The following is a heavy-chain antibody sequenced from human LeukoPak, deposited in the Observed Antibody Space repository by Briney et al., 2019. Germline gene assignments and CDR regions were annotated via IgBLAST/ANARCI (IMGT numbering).Heavy chain of an antibody. Sequence: GGALRLSCASSGFTFTNYWMHWVRQIPWKGLVWVSHINNDGTNTFYADSVRGRFTISRDNVRNTVYLQMNSLRAEDTALYYRARDGSHDYWGQGTLVIVSS. CDR3: ARDGSHDY. V-gene: IGHV3-74*01. CDR2: INNDGTNT. J-gene: IGHJ4*02. CDR1: GFTFTNYW.